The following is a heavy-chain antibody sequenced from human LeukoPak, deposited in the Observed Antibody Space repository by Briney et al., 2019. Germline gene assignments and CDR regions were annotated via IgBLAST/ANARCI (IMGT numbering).Heavy chain of an antibody. Sequence: PGGSLRLSCAASGFTFSSYGMHWVRQAPGKGLEWVAVIWYDGSNKYYADSVKGRFTISRDNSKNTLYLQMNSLRAEDTAVYYCVKEAYYDSSGYYSWGQGTLVTVSS. CDR1: GFTFSSYG. D-gene: IGHD3-22*01. J-gene: IGHJ4*02. CDR3: VKEAYYDSSGYYS. V-gene: IGHV3-33*06. CDR2: IWYDGSNK.